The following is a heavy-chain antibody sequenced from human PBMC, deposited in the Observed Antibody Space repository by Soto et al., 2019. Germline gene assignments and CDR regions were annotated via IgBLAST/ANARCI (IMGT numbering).Heavy chain of an antibody. J-gene: IGHJ6*02. CDR3: ARDAARGYSGYDLFYYYYGMDV. D-gene: IGHD5-12*01. CDR1: GFTFSSYS. CDR2: ISSSSSTI. V-gene: IGHV3-48*02. Sequence: EVQLVESGGGLVQPGGSLRLSCAASGFTFSSYSMNWVRQAPGKGLEWVSYISSSSSTIYYADSVKGRFTISRDNAKNSLYLQMNSLRDEDTAVYYCARDAARGYSGYDLFYYYYGMDVWGQGTTVTVSS.